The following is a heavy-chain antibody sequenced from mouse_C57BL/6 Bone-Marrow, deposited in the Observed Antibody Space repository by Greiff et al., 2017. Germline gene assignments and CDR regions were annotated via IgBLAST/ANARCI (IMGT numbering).Heavy chain of an antibody. Sequence: EVQLQQSGPELVKPGASVKISCKASGYTFTDYYMNWVKQSHGKSLEWIGDINPNNGGTSYNQKFKGKATLTVDKSSSTAYMELRSLTSEDSAVYYCAMYYYGSSPAWFAYWGQGTLVTVSA. V-gene: IGHV1-26*01. CDR1: GYTFTDYY. D-gene: IGHD1-1*01. CDR3: AMYYYGSSPAWFAY. J-gene: IGHJ3*01. CDR2: INPNNGGT.